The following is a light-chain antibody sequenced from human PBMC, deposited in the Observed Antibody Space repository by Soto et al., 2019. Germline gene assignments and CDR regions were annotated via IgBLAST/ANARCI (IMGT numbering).Light chain of an antibody. CDR1: DSNIAINT. J-gene: IGLJ2*01. V-gene: IGLV1-44*01. CDR3: AVWDDTLNGPV. CDR2: NTY. Sequence: QAVVTQPPSASATPGHAVTISCSGGDSNIAINTVSWYQQLPGVAPKLLIYNTYQRPSEVPARFSGSKSGSSASLAISGLQSEDEADYYCAVWDDTLNGPVFGGGTKVTVL.